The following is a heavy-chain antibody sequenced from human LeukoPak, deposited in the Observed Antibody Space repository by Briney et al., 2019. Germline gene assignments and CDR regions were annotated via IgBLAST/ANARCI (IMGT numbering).Heavy chain of an antibody. V-gene: IGHV3-21*01. CDR1: GFTLSSYT. CDR3: ARVVPGTGFFY. Sequence: GGSLRLSFASYGFTLSSYTMESGREAPGGGVGWVSSISSSSSHLYYADSVNSRFTTSRDHANNSLYLQMTSLTAEDTAVYYSARVVPGTGFFYWGQGTLVTVSS. D-gene: IGHD2-8*02. CDR2: ISSSSSHL. J-gene: IGHJ4*02.